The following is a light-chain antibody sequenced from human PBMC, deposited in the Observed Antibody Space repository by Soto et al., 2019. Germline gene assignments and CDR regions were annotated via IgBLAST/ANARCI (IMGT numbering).Light chain of an antibody. CDR2: DAF. CDR3: QQHNGWPLT. CDR1: HNVGYD. V-gene: IGKV3-11*01. Sequence: EVVLTQSPATLSLSPGERAILSCRASHNVGYDLAWYQQRPGQAPRLLNSDAFDRSTGIPARFSGSGSGTDCTLTISSLEPEDFAVYYCQQHNGWPLTFGGGTKVEI. J-gene: IGKJ4*01.